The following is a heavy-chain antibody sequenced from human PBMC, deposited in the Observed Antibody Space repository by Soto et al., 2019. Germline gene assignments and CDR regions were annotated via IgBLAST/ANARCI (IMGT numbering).Heavy chain of an antibody. D-gene: IGHD6-19*01. CDR2: IDVGGDI. Sequence: HPGGSLRLSCVASGLTFTSYDIHWVRQVAGKGLEWVSVIDVGGDIYYSDSVKGRFTISRESARNSLYLQMNSLRVGDTAVYYCVRGEKRSASGHSWLDPWGQGILVTVSS. V-gene: IGHV3-13*01. CDR3: VRGEKRSASGHSWLDP. CDR1: GLTFTSYD. J-gene: IGHJ5*02.